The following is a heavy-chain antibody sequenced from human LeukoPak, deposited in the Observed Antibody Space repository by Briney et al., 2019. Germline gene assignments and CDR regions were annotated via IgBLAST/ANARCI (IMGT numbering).Heavy chain of an antibody. CDR3: ASEYYDILTGYTPHDY. CDR1: GGSISSSGYY. J-gene: IGHJ4*02. V-gene: IGHV4-39*01. CDR2: IYYSGST. D-gene: IGHD3-9*01. Sequence: SETLSLTCTVSGGSISSSGYYWGWIRQPPGKGLEWIGSIYYSGSTYYNPSLKSRVTISGDTSKNQFSLKLSSVTAADTAVYYCASEYYDILTGYTPHDYWGQGTLVTVSS.